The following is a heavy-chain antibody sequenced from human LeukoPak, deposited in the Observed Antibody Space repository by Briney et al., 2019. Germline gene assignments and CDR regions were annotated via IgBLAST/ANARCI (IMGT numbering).Heavy chain of an antibody. CDR3: ATHDFWSGYYVY. Sequence: ASVKVSCKASGYTFTSYAMHWVRQAPGQRLEWMGWINAGNGNTKYSQKFQGRVTMTEDTSTDTAYMELSSLRSEDTAVYYCATHDFWSGYYVYWGQGTLVTVSS. D-gene: IGHD3-3*01. J-gene: IGHJ4*02. V-gene: IGHV1-3*01. CDR1: GYTFTSYA. CDR2: INAGNGNT.